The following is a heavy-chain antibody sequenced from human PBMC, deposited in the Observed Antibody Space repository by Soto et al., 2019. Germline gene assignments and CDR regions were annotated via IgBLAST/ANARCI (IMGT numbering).Heavy chain of an antibody. D-gene: IGHD3-10*01. CDR3: AGEDYGSDYSAADY. Sequence: WGSLRLSCAASGFTVSSNYISWVRQAPGQGLEWVSVIYSGGTTYYADTVKGRFTVTRDNSKNTLYLQMNSLTAEDTAMYYCAGEDYGSDYSAADYWGQGTLVTVSS. CDR1: GFTVSSNY. CDR2: IYSGGTT. V-gene: IGHV3-53*01. J-gene: IGHJ4*02.